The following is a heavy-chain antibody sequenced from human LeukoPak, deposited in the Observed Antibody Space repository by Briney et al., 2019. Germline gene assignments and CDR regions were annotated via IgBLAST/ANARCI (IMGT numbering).Heavy chain of an antibody. CDR2: ISYDGSNK. J-gene: IGHJ4*02. CDR1: GFTFSSYG. Sequence: GGSLRLSCAASGFTFSSYGMHWVRQAPGKGLEWVAVISYDGSNKYYADSVKGRFTISRDNSKNTPYLQMNSLRAEDTAVYYCAKEGYSSGWAYFDYWGQGTLVTVSS. D-gene: IGHD6-19*01. V-gene: IGHV3-30*18. CDR3: AKEGYSSGWAYFDY.